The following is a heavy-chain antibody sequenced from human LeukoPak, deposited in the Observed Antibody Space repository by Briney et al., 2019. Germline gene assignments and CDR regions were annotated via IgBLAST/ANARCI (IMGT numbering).Heavy chain of an antibody. J-gene: IGHJ1*01. CDR2: ISGSRGST. Sequence: GGSLRLSCAASGVTFSTYAMSCVREAPGRGLEWVSAISGSRGSTYYADSVKGRFTISRDNSKNTLYLQMNSLRAEDTAVYYCAKLLNDDGVYTFQHWGQGTLLSVSS. D-gene: IGHD4-17*01. V-gene: IGHV3-23*01. CDR1: GVTFSTYA. CDR3: AKLLNDDGVYTFQH.